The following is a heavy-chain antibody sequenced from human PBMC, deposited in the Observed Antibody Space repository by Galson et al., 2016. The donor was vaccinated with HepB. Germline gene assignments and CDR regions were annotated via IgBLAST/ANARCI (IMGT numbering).Heavy chain of an antibody. CDR3: ARATRPNELSSSWDFDY. J-gene: IGHJ4*02. CDR2: TYYRSNKWFN. V-gene: IGHV6-1*01. CDR1: GDSVSSNSAT. D-gene: IGHD6-13*01. Sequence: CAISGDSVSSNSATWNWIRQSPSRGLEWLGRTYYRSNKWFNDYVVSVKSRISINADTFKNQLSLQLNSATPEDTAVYYCARATRPNELSSSWDFDYWGQGTLVTVSS.